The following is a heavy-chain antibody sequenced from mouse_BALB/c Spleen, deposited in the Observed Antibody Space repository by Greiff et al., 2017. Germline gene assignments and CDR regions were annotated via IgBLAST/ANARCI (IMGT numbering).Heavy chain of an antibody. CDR2: INPSNGGT. Sequence: VQLQQSGAELVKPGASVKLSCKASGYTFTSYYMYWVKQRPGQGLEWIGGINPSNGGTNFNEKFKSKATLTVDKSSSTAYMQLSSLTSEDSAVYYCTSRYFEAMDYWGQGTSVTVSA. J-gene: IGHJ4*01. CDR1: GYTFTSYY. CDR3: TSRYFEAMDY. D-gene: IGHD1-1*01. V-gene: IGHV1S16*01.